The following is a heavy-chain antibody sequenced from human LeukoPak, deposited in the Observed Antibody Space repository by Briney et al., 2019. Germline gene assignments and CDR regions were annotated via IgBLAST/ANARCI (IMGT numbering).Heavy chain of an antibody. J-gene: IGHJ4*02. D-gene: IGHD6-19*01. CDR3: ARDRGGWPDY. CDR2: ISSSSSTI. Sequence: PGGSLRLSCAASRFTFSIFAMNWVRQAPGKGLVWLSYISSSSSTIYYADSVKGRFTISRDNAKNSLYLQLNSLRPEDTGLYYCARDRGGWPDYWGQGTLVTVSS. CDR1: RFTFSIFA. V-gene: IGHV3-48*01.